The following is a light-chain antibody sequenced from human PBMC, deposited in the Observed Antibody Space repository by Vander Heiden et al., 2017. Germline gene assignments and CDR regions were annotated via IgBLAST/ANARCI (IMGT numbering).Light chain of an antibody. CDR3: QVWDTRTVV. CDR1: NVESKN. V-gene: IGLV3-9*01. CDR2: RDS. J-gene: IGLJ2*01. Sequence: SYEPTSPLPVSVALGQTARITCGGNNVESKNVRWYQQRPGQAPVLVIYRDSNRPSGIPGRFSGSNSGNTATLTISRAQAGDEADYYCQVWDTRTVVFGGGTKLTVL.